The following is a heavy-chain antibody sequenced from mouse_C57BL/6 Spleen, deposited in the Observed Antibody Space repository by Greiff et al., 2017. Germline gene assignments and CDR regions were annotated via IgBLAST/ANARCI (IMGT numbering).Heavy chain of an antibody. V-gene: IGHV1-55*01. CDR2: IYPGSGST. CDR1: GYTFTSYW. Sequence: QVQLQQPGAELVQPGASVKMSCKASGYTFTSYWITWVKQRPGQGLEWIGDIYPGSGSTNYNEKFKSKATLTVDTSSSTAYMQLSSLTSEDSAVYYCARGYYGSRGNWYFDVWGTGTTVTVSS. J-gene: IGHJ1*03. D-gene: IGHD1-1*01. CDR3: ARGYYGSRGNWYFDV.